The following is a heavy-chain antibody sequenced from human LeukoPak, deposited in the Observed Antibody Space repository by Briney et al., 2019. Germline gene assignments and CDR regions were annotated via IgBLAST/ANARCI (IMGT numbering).Heavy chain of an antibody. V-gene: IGHV3-30*04. CDR2: ISYDGSNK. D-gene: IGHD2-15*01. CDR1: GFTFSSYA. Sequence: GGSLRLSCAASGFTFSSYAMHWVRQAPGKGLEWVAVISYDGSNKYYADSVKGRLTISRDNSKNTLYLQMNSLRAEDTAVYYCARDSTSVVVAATPCTDFDYWGQGTLVTVSS. J-gene: IGHJ4*02. CDR3: ARDSTSVVVAATPCTDFDY.